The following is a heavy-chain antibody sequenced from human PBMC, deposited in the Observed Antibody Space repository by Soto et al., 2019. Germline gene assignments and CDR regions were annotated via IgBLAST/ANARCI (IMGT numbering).Heavy chain of an antibody. V-gene: IGHV3-23*01. CDR2: ISGSGGST. CDR1: GFTFSSYA. D-gene: IGHD2-15*01. CDR3: AKGFVVVLATTFAY. Sequence: LRLSCAASGFTFSSYAMSWVRQAPGKGLEWVSAISGSGGSTYYADSVKGRFTISRDNSKNTLYLQMNSLRAEDTAVYYCAKGFVVVLATTFAYWGQGTLDTVSS. J-gene: IGHJ4*02.